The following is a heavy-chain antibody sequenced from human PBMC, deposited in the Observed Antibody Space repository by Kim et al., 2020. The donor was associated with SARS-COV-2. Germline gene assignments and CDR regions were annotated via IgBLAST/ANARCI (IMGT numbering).Heavy chain of an antibody. V-gene: IGHV4-31*03. CDR1: GGSISRGGYF. CDR2: IYNSGIT. CDR3: ARDHASSSQTEYFQH. J-gene: IGHJ1*01. D-gene: IGHD6-6*01. Sequence: SETLSLTCTVSGGSISRGGYFWNWIRQHPGKGLEWIGYIYNSGITYYNPSLKSRVTISQDTSKNQFSLSLSSVTAADTAVYYCARDHASSSQTEYFQHWGPGSLVTVSS.